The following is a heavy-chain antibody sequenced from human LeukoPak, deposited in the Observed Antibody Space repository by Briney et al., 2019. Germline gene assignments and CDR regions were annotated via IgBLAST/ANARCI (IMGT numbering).Heavy chain of an antibody. Sequence: SGGSLRLSCAASGFTFSSYWMHWVRHAPGKGLVWVSRINTDGSSTSYADSVKGRFTISRDNAKNTLYLQMNSLRAEDTAVYYCAREDSGSYYNDYWGQGTLVTVPS. V-gene: IGHV3-74*01. J-gene: IGHJ4*02. CDR2: INTDGSST. D-gene: IGHD1-26*01. CDR1: GFTFSSYW. CDR3: AREDSGSYYNDY.